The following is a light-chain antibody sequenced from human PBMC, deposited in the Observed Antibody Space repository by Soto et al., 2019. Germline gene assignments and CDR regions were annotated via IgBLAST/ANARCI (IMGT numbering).Light chain of an antibody. Sequence: DIQMTQSPSTLSASVGDRVTITCRASQSISSWLAWYQQKPGKAPKLLIYDVSSLESGVSSRFSGSGSGTEFTLTISSLQPDDFATYYSQHYNSYSEAFGQGTKVDIK. CDR1: QSISSW. CDR3: QHYNSYSEA. J-gene: IGKJ1*01. V-gene: IGKV1-5*01. CDR2: DVS.